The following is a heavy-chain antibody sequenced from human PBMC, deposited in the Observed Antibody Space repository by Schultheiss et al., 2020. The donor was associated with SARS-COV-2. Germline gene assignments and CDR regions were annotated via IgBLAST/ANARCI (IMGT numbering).Heavy chain of an antibody. J-gene: IGHJ6*02. CDR2: IYHSGST. V-gene: IGHV4-59*01. CDR1: GGSISSYY. D-gene: IGHD5-18*01. CDR3: AKDSGYSYYYGMDV. Sequence: SETLSLTCTVSGGSISSYYWSWIRQPPGKGLEWIGEIYHSGSTNYNPSLKSRVTISVDTSKNQFSLKLSSVTAADTALYYCAKDSGYSYYYGMDVWGQGTTVTVSS.